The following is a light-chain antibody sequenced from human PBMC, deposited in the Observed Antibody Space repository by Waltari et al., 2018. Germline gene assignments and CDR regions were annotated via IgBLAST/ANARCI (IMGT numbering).Light chain of an antibody. V-gene: IGLV2-14*01. Sequence: QSALIQPASVSGSPGQSITISCTGTSNDVGGYGYVSWYQQYPGKAPKLIIYEVSYRPSGISTRFSGSKSGNTASLTISGLQAEDEADYYCSSHTATVPHVFGTGTRVTVV. CDR2: EVS. CDR3: SSHTATVPHV. CDR1: SNDVGGYGY. J-gene: IGLJ1*01.